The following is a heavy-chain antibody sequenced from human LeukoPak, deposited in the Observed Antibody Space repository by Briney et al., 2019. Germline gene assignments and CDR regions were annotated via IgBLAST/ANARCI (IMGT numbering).Heavy chain of an antibody. D-gene: IGHD2-2*03. V-gene: IGHV1-3*01. CDR1: GYTFTSYA. CDR2: INAGNGNT. CDR3: ARGGYCSSTSCPSEDY. Sequence: ASVKVSCKASGYTFTSYAMHWVRQAPGQRLEWMGWINAGNGNTKYSQKLQGRVTITRDTSASTAYMELSSLRSEDTAVYYCARGGYCSSTSCPSEDYWGQGTLVTVSS. J-gene: IGHJ4*02.